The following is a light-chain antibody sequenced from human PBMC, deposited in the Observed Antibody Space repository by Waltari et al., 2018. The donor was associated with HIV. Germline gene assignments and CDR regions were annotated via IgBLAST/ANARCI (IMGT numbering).Light chain of an antibody. CDR1: SPNIGSNT. CDR2: SND. CDR3: AAWDDNLDAYV. Sequence: QSVLTQPPSASATPGQRFTISCSGSSPNIGSNTVNWYQQFSGTAPKLLIPSNDQRPSGVPDRFSGSKSGTSASLAITGLQSEDEADYYCAAWDDNLDAYVFGTGTKVTVL. V-gene: IGLV1-44*01. J-gene: IGLJ1*01.